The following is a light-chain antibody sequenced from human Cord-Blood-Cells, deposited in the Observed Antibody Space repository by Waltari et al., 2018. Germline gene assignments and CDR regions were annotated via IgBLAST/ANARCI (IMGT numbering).Light chain of an antibody. V-gene: IGLV3-19*01. Sequence: SSELTQDPAVSVALGQTVRITCQGDSLRSYYASWYQQKPGQAPVLVIYGKNNRPSGIPGRFSGSSSGNTASLTITGAQAEDEADYYCNSRDSSGNHHVVFGGGTKLTVL. J-gene: IGLJ2*01. CDR3: NSRDSSGNHHVV. CDR2: GKN. CDR1: SLRSYY.